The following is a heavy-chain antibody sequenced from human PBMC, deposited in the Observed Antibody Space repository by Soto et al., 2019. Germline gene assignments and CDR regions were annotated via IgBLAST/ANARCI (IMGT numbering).Heavy chain of an antibody. CDR2: ISSSSSYI. CDR1: GFTFSSYS. V-gene: IGHV3-21*01. CDR3: ATSFLYDYVLGSYRSNPYFDY. J-gene: IGHJ4*02. D-gene: IGHD3-16*02. Sequence: GGSLRLSCAASGFTFSSYSMNWVRQAPGKGLEWVSSISSSSSYIYYADSVKGRFTISRDNAKNSLYLQMNSLRAEDTAVYYCATSFLYDYVLGSYRSNPYFDYWGQGTLVTVSS.